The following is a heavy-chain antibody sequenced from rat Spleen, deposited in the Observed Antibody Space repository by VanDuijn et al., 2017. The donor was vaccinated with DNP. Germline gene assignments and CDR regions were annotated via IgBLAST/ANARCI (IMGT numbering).Heavy chain of an antibody. CDR2: INTDGTRT. D-gene: IGHD1-10*01. J-gene: IGHJ1*01. Sequence: EVQLVETGGGLVQPGRSLKLSCVASGFTFSSYWMFWIRQAPGKGLEWVASINTDGTRTYYTDSVKGRFTISRDNAENTVYLQMNSLRSEDTATYYCARRGYNNAWYFDFWGPGTMVTVSS. CDR3: ARRGYNNAWYFDF. CDR1: GFTFSSYW. V-gene: IGHV5-58*01.